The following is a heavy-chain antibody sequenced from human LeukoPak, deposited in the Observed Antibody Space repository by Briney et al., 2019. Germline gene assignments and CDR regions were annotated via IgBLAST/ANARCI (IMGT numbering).Heavy chain of an antibody. J-gene: IGHJ3*02. CDR3: ARGRSAVALDAFDI. CDR1: GGSFSGYY. D-gene: IGHD6-19*01. V-gene: IGHV4-34*01. Sequence: SETLSLTCGVSGGSFSGYYWSWIRQPPGKGLEWIGEINDSGSTKYNPSLKSRVTISIDTSKNQFSLKLNSVTAADTAVYYCARGRSAVALDAFDIWGQGTMVTVSS. CDR2: INDSGST.